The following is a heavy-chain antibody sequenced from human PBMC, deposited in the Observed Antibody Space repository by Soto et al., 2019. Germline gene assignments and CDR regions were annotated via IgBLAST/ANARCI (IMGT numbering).Heavy chain of an antibody. V-gene: IGHV1-69*02. D-gene: IGHD3-22*01. CDR2: IIPILGIA. CDR3: ASSPTYYYDSSGTRFYY. CDR1: GGTFSSYT. Sequence: SVKVSCKASGGTFSSYTISWVRQAPGQGLEWMGRIIPILGIANYAQKFQGRVTITADKSTSTAYMELSSLRSEDTAVYYCASSPTYYYDSSGTRFYYWGQGTLVTVSS. J-gene: IGHJ4*02.